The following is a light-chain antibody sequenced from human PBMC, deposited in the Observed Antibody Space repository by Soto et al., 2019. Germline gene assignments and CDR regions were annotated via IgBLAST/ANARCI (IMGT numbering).Light chain of an antibody. J-gene: IGLJ2*01. CDR3: LLYYGGSHPLV. Sequence: QAVVTQEPSLTVSPGGTVTLTCASSTGAVTSAYFPSWFQQKPGQTPRALIYNTDNKYSWTPARFSGSLLRVRAALTLSGAQPEDEAEYYCLLYYGGSHPLVFGGGTKLTVL. CDR2: NTD. V-gene: IGLV7-43*01. CDR1: TGAVTSAYF.